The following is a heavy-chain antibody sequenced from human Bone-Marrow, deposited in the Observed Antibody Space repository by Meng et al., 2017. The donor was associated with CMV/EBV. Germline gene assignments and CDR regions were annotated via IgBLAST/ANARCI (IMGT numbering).Heavy chain of an antibody. Sequence: GGSLRLSCAASGFTFSSYAMHWVRQAPGKGLEWVAVISYDGRNKYYADSVKGRFTISRDNSKNTLYLQMNSLRAEDTAVYYCARAKVAAGSFDYWGQGTLVTVSS. CDR2: ISYDGRNK. D-gene: IGHD6-13*01. V-gene: IGHV3-30*04. J-gene: IGHJ4*02. CDR3: ARAKVAAGSFDY. CDR1: GFTFSSYA.